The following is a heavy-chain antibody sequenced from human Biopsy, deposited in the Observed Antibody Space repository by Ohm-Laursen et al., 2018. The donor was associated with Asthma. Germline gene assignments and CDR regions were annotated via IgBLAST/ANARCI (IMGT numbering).Heavy chain of an antibody. J-gene: IGHJ6*02. CDR2: ISYDGSSI. CDR1: GFAVSRDY. CDR3: ARKIAARGGMGV. Sequence: RSLRLSCAASGFAVSRDYMFWVRQAPGKGLEWVAVISYDGSSIYYADSVKGRFTISRDNSKNTLSLEMNSLRVEDTAVYYCARKIAARGGMGVWGQGTTVTVSS. D-gene: IGHD6-6*01. V-gene: IGHV3-30-3*01.